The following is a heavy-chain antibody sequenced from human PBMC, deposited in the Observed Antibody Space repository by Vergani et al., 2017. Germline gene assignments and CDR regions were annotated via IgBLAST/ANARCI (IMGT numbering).Heavy chain of an antibody. CDR3: ARLSYDTTPYLQGGYDC. V-gene: IGHV3-23*01. J-gene: IGHJ4*02. Sequence: EVQLLQSGGGVIQPGGSGRLSCAAFDFTFSASPLTWVGQAQGKGLEWLQAISARDHTTYYADSVKGRFTISRDNSKNLLYLQLNSLRAEDTAVYYCARLSYDTTPYLQGGYDCWGQGTLVSVSS. D-gene: IGHD3-22*01. CDR1: DFTFSASP. CDR2: ISARDHTT.